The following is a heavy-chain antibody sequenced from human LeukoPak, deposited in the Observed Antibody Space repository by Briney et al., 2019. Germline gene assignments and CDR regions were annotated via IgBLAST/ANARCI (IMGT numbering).Heavy chain of an antibody. D-gene: IGHD3-10*02. CDR3: ARERVFGELLDYAMDV. CDR1: AFTFSNYW. CDR2: INGDGDST. J-gene: IGHJ6*02. V-gene: IGHV3-74*01. Sequence: GGSLRLSCVASAFTFSNYWMHWVRQAPGKGLVWVSRINGDGDSTRYADSVKGRFTISRDNGKNTLYLQMNTLKTEDTAVYYCARERVFGELLDYAMDVWGQGTTVTVSS.